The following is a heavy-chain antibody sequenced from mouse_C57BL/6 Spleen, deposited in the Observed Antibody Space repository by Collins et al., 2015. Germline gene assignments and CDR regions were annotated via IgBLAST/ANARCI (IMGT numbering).Heavy chain of an antibody. J-gene: IGHJ2*01. D-gene: IGHD2-2*01. CDR1: GYTFTSYW. Sequence: LQQPGSELVRPGASVKLSCKASGYTFTSYWMHWVKQRPGQGLEWIGNIYPGSGSTNYDEKFKSKATLTVDTSSSTAYMQLSGLTSEDSAVYYCTRDGVTGPYYFDYWGQGTTLTVSS. CDR3: TRDGVTGPYYFDY. CDR2: IYPGSGST. V-gene: IGHV1S22*01.